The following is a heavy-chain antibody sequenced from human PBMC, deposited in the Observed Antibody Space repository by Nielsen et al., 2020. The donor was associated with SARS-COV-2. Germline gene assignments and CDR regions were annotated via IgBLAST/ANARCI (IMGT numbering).Heavy chain of an antibody. Sequence: GGSLRLSCAASGFIFSSHAMSWVRQAPGKGLEWVSGISGSGGNTYYTDSVKGRFTISRDNSKNTLYLQMNSLRAEDTAVYYCAKASELWRGSSWYSPRMDVYYFDYWGQGTLVTVSS. CDR1: GFIFSSHA. V-gene: IGHV3-23*01. CDR3: AKASELWRGSSWYSPRMDVYYFDY. CDR2: ISGSGGNT. D-gene: IGHD6-13*01. J-gene: IGHJ4*02.